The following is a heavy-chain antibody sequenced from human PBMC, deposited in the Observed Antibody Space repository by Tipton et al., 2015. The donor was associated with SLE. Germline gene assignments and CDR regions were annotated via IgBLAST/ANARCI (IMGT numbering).Heavy chain of an antibody. CDR3: ARDGGLLWFGDRRYSFDY. J-gene: IGHJ4*02. Sequence: TLSLTCTVSGGSVSSGSYYWSWIRQPPGKGLEWIGYIYYSGSTNYNPSLKSRVTISVDTSKNQFSLKLSSVTAADTAVYYCARDGGLLWFGDRRYSFDYWGQGTLVTVSS. V-gene: IGHV4-61*01. CDR1: GGSVSSGSYY. D-gene: IGHD3-10*01. CDR2: IYYSGST.